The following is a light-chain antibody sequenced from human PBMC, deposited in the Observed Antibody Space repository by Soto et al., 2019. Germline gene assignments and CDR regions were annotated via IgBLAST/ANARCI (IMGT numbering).Light chain of an antibody. CDR1: SSDVGGYNY. Sequence: QSALTQPASVSGSPGQSIAISCTGTSSDVGGYNYVSWYQQHPGKAPKLMVHDVSNRPSGVSNRFSGSKSGNTASLTISGLQAEDEADYYCSSYTSSSPYVFGTGTKVTVL. CDR3: SSYTSSSPYV. J-gene: IGLJ1*01. V-gene: IGLV2-14*01. CDR2: DVS.